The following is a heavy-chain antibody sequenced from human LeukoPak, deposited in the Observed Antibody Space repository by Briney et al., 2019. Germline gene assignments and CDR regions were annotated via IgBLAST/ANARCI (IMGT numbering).Heavy chain of an antibody. CDR2: IYTSGST. Sequence: SETLSLTCAVYGGSFSGYYWSWIRQPPGKGLEWIGRIYTSGSTNYNPSLKSRVTMSVDTSKNQFSLKLSSVTAADTAVYYCARAVEWLPPYGMDVWGQGTTVTVSS. CDR1: GGSFSGYY. CDR3: ARAVEWLPPYGMDV. D-gene: IGHD3-3*01. J-gene: IGHJ6*02. V-gene: IGHV4-59*10.